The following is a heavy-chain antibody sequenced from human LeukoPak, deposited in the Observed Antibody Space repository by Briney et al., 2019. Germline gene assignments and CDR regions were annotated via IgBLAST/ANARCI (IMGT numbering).Heavy chain of an antibody. CDR1: GFTVSSNY. Sequence: GGSLRLSCAASGFTVSSNYMSWVRQAPGKGLEWVSAIFASGTTYYADSVRGRFTISRDNPKNTVFIQMNSLRAEDAAVYYCARENWGAFDSWGQGTLVTVSS. CDR3: ARENWGAFDS. J-gene: IGHJ4*02. CDR2: IFASGTT. V-gene: IGHV3-66*01. D-gene: IGHD7-27*01.